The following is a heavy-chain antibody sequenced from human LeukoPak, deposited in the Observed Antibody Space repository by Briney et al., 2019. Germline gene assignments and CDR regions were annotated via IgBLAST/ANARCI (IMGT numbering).Heavy chain of an antibody. CDR2: IIPIFGTA. Sequence: GSSVKVSCKASGGTFSSYAISWVRQAPGQGLEWMGGIIPIFGTANYAQKFQGRVTITADESTSTAYMELSSLRSEDTAVHYCARKATITGPFDYWGQGTLVTVSS. V-gene: IGHV1-69*01. CDR3: ARKATITGPFDY. J-gene: IGHJ4*02. CDR1: GGTFSSYA. D-gene: IGHD5-24*01.